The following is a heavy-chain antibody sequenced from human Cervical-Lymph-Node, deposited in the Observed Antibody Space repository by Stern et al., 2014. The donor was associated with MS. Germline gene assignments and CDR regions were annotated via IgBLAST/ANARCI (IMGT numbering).Heavy chain of an antibody. CDR3: MGVGDAMDV. CDR2: ISFVGSNK. V-gene: IGHV3-30*03. Sequence: VQLVESGGGVVKPGRSLRLSWAASGFSISSLGMNWVRPAPGKGMEWEAVISFVGSNKKYGDDVKGRFSISSDNSNNTMYLQMNSLRPEDTAVYYCMGVGDAMDVWGQGTTVIVS. J-gene: IGHJ6*02. CDR1: GFSISSLG.